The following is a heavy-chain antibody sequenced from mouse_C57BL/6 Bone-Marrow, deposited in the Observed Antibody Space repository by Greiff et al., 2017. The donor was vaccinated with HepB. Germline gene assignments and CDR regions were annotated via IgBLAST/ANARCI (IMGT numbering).Heavy chain of an antibody. CDR2: IDPSDSYT. Sequence: QVQLQQPGAELVMPGASVKLSCKASGYTFTSYWMHWVKQRPGPGLEWIGEIDPSDSYTNYNQKFKGKSTLTVDKSSSTAYMQLSSLTSEDSAVYDCARLDLLWLRALGYWGQGTTLTVSS. CDR3: ARLDLLWLRALGY. J-gene: IGHJ2*01. D-gene: IGHD2-2*01. V-gene: IGHV1-69*01. CDR1: GYTFTSYW.